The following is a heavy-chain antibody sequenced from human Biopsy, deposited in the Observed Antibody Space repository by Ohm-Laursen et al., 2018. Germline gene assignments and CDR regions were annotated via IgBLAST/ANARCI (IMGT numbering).Heavy chain of an antibody. J-gene: IGHJ6*02. Sequence: SDTLSLPCTVSVRSLSLNYWRWIPQTPGKGLECIGYIYYNGSTNYNPSLKSRVTISVDTSKNQFSLRLNSVYAADTAVYYRARATNSTGWPYYYFYGMDVWGQGTTVTVSS. V-gene: IGHV4-59*07. D-gene: IGHD2/OR15-2a*01. CDR2: IYYNGST. CDR3: ARATNSTGWPYYYFYGMDV. CDR1: VRSLSLNY.